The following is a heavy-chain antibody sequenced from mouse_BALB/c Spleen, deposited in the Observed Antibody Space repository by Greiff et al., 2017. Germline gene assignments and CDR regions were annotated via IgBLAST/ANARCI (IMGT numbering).Heavy chain of an antibody. D-gene: IGHD2-2*01. V-gene: IGHV14-3*02. CDR1: GFYIKDSY. CDR3: AREGYDDGAYAMDY. CDR2: IDPANGNT. Sequence: VQLQQSGAELVKPGASVKLSCTASGFYIKDSYMHWVKQRPEQGLEWIGRIDPANGNTKYDPKFQGKATITADTSSNTAYLQLSSLTSEDTAVYYCAREGYDDGAYAMDYWGQGTSVTVSS. J-gene: IGHJ4*01.